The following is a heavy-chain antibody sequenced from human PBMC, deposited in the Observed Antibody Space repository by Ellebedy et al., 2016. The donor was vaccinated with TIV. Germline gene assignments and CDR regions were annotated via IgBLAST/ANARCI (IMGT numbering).Heavy chain of an antibody. CDR3: ARATGSSDSYFDF. V-gene: IGHV3-21*01. CDR2: ISHSSTYI. Sequence: GESLKISCAASGFTFSSYTMDWVRQAPGKGLEWVSSISHSSTYIYYADSVKGRFTISRDNAKNSLYLQVNSLRAEDTAVYYCARATGSSDSYFDFWGQGTLVTVSS. J-gene: IGHJ4*02. D-gene: IGHD2-2*01. CDR1: GFTFSSYT.